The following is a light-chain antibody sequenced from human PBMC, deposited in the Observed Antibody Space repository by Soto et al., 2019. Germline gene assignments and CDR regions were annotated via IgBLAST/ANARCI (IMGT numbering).Light chain of an antibody. CDR2: AVS. CDR1: QSVGSH. CDR3: QQRSNWPT. Sequence: EIELTQSPATLSLSPXDXATXXCRASQSVGSHLAWYQQKPGQSPRLLIYAVSSRATGIPARFSGSGSGTDFTLTISRLEPDDFAVYYCQQRSNWPTFGGGTKVEIK. V-gene: IGKV3-11*01. J-gene: IGKJ4*01.